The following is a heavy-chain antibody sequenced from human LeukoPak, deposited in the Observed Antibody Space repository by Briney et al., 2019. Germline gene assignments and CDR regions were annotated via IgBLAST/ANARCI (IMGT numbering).Heavy chain of an antibody. Sequence: SETLSLTCAVSGASISGSGYYLGWIRQPPGKGLEWIGNIYYTGSTYYNASLQSRVTISIDTSKNQFPLRLNSVTAADTAMYYCVKSGGYGLIDYWGQGTLVTVSS. CDR2: IYYTGST. V-gene: IGHV4-39*01. CDR1: GASISGSGYY. D-gene: IGHD1-26*01. CDR3: VKSGGYGLIDY. J-gene: IGHJ4*02.